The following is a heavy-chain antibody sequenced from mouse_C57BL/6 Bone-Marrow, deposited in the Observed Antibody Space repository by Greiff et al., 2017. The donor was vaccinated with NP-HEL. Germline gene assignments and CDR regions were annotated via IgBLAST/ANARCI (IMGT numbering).Heavy chain of an antibody. J-gene: IGHJ4*01. CDR2: ISNGGGST. D-gene: IGHD1-1*01. CDR3: AAYYYGSRYYAMDY. Sequence: DVKLVESGGGLVQPGGSLKLSCAASGFTFSDYYMYWVRQTPEKRLEWVAYISNGGGSTYYPDTVKGRFTISRDNAKNTLYLQMSRLKSEDTAMYYCAAYYYGSRYYAMDYWGQGTSVTVSS. V-gene: IGHV5-12*01. CDR1: GFTFSDYY.